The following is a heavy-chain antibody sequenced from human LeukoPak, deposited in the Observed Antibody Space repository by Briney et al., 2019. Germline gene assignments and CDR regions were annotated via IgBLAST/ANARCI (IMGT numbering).Heavy chain of an antibody. CDR3: ARGTLYCSSTSCHKTYYYYYYMDV. Sequence: ASVKVSCKASGYTFTGYYMHWVRQAPGQGLEWVGWINPNSGGTNYAQKFQGRVTMTRDTSISTAYMELSRLRSDDTAVYYCARGTLYCSSTSCHKTYYYYYYMDVWGKGTTVTVSS. CDR1: GYTFTGYY. D-gene: IGHD2-2*01. V-gene: IGHV1-2*02. J-gene: IGHJ6*03. CDR2: INPNSGGT.